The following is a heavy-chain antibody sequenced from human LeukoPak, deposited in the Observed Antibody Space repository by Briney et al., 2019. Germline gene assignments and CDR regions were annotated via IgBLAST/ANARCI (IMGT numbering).Heavy chain of an antibody. D-gene: IGHD3-22*01. V-gene: IGHV3-7*03. J-gene: IGHJ4*02. CDR2: IEQDGSEK. Sequence: GGSLRLSCTAAGFTFSDYWMSWVRQTPGKGLEGVASIEQDGSEKFYVDSVKCRFTISRDNAKNSLYLQMNSLRAEDTALYYCAKDNYYDSSGYNDYWGQGTLVTVSS. CDR1: GFTFSDYW. CDR3: AKDNYYDSSGYNDY.